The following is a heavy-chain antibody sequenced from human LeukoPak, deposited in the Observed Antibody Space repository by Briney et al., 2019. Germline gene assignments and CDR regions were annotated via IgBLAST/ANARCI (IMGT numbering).Heavy chain of an antibody. CDR1: GFTFSSYA. CDR2: ISYDGSNK. J-gene: IGHJ4*02. D-gene: IGHD2-15*01. Sequence: GGSLRLSCAASGFTFSSYAMHWVRQAPGKGLEWVAVISYDGSNKYYADSVKGRFAISRDNSKNTLYLQMNSLRAEDTAVYYCARGYCSGGSCYRGHLDYWGQGTLVTVSS. CDR3: ARGYCSGGSCYRGHLDY. V-gene: IGHV3-30*09.